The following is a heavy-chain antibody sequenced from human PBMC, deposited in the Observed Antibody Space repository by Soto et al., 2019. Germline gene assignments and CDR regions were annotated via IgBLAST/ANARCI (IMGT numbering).Heavy chain of an antibody. CDR3: ARCGGSGSYCHYDY. CDR2: IYYSGST. D-gene: IGHD3-10*01. V-gene: IGHV4-59*01. Sequence: ASETLSLTCTVSGGSISSYYWSWIRQPPGKGLEWIGYIYYSGSTNYNPSLKSRVTISVDTSKNQFSLKLSSVTAADTAVYYCARCGGSGSYCHYDYWGQGTLVTVSS. CDR1: GGSISSYY. J-gene: IGHJ4*02.